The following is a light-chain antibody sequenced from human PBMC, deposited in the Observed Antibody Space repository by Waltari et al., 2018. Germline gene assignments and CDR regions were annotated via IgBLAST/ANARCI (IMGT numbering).Light chain of an antibody. Sequence: QLVLTQPPSASASLGASVKLTCTLNSGHTRYAIAWHQQQPEKGPRFLMKLDSDGSHTKGDGIPDLFSGSSSGAERYLILSTLQSEDEADYYCQSWDTGINVFGGGTKLTVL. J-gene: IGLJ2*01. CDR3: QSWDTGINV. CDR1: SGHTRYA. V-gene: IGLV4-69*01. CDR2: LDSDGSH.